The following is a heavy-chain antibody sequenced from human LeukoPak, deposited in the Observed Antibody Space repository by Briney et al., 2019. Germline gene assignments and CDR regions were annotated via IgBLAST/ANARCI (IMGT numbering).Heavy chain of an antibody. J-gene: IGHJ5*02. CDR3: ARQQWLVPGDWFDP. CDR1: GYTFTSYG. D-gene: IGHD6-19*01. V-gene: IGHV1-18*01. CDR2: ISAYNGNT. Sequence: GASVKVSCKASGYTFTSYGMSWVRQAPGQGLEWVGWISAYNGNTNYAQKLQGRVTMTTDTSTSTAYMELRSLRSDDTAVYYCARQQWLVPGDWFDPWGQGTLVTVSS.